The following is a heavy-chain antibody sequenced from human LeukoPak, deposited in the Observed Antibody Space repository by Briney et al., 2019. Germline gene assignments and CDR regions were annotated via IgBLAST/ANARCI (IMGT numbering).Heavy chain of an antibody. V-gene: IGHV3-74*01. Sequence: GGSLRLSCAASGFTFSSYWMHWVRQAPGKGLVWVSRINSDGSSTSYADSVKGRFTISRDNAKNTLYLQMNSLRAEDTAVYYCARDQGDGYGYYYYYYMDVWGKGTTVTISS. CDR3: ARDQGDGYGYYYYYYMDV. CDR2: INSDGSST. D-gene: IGHD5-24*01. J-gene: IGHJ6*03. CDR1: GFTFSSYW.